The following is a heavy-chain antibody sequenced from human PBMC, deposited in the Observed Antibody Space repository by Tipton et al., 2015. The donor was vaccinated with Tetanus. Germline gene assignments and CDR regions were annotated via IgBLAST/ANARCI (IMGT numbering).Heavy chain of an antibody. CDR1: GGSIRSGDHQ. CDR2: ISPRGRS. Sequence: LRLSCTVSGGSIRSGDHQWNWIRQPPGKGLEWLAYISPRGRSNSNYSLKSRITVSQDTSKNKFSLKLTSVTAADTAVYYCARANYDFPNKGPFDFWGQGMPVIVSS. J-gene: IGHJ4*02. CDR3: ARANYDFPNKGPFDF. D-gene: IGHD3-3*01. V-gene: IGHV4-61*08.